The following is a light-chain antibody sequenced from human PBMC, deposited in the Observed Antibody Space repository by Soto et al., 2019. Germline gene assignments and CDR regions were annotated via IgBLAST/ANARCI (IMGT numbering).Light chain of an antibody. Sequence: EIVLTQSPGTLSLSPGERATLSCRASQSVSSSYLAWYQQKPGQAPRLLIYGASSRATGIPDRFSGSGSGTDFTLTISSLEPEDFAVYYCQQYGSSPSWTFGQGPKVEIK. CDR1: QSVSSSY. CDR3: QQYGSSPSWT. V-gene: IGKV3-20*01. CDR2: GAS. J-gene: IGKJ1*01.